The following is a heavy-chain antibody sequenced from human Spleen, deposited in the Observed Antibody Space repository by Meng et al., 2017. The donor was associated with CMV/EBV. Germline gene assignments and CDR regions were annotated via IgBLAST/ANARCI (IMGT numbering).Heavy chain of an antibody. Sequence: ASVKVSCKASGYTFTAYYMHWVRQAPGQGLEWMGLINPSGGTTSYAQKFQGRLTLTRDTSISTAYMELSNLASDDTAVYYCARNRGYCTSVTCFGGHPWGPGTLVTVSS. CDR3: ARNRGYCTSVTCFGGHP. V-gene: IGHV1-46*01. CDR2: INPSGGTT. CDR1: GYTFTAYY. D-gene: IGHD3-16*01. J-gene: IGHJ5*02.